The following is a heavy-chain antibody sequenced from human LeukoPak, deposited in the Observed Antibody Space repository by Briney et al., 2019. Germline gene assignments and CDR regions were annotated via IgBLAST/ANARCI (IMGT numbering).Heavy chain of an antibody. Sequence: SETLSLTCTVSGGSISSGGYYWSWIRQHPGGGLEWIGYIYYSGSTYYNPSLKGRVTISIDTSKNQISLKLSSVTAADTAVYYCARDRVRGTITYAGFDPWGQGTLVTVSS. CDR1: GGSISSGGYY. D-gene: IGHD3-10*01. J-gene: IGHJ5*02. CDR3: ARDRVRGTITYAGFDP. V-gene: IGHV4-31*03. CDR2: IYYSGST.